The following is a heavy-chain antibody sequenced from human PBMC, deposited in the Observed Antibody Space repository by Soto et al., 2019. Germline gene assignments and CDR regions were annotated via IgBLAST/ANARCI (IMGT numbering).Heavy chain of an antibody. CDR1: GFSLSTSGVG. V-gene: IGHV2-5*02. Sequence: QITLKESGPTLVKPTQTLTLTCTFSGFSLSTSGVGVAWIRQPPEKALEWLALIYWDDDKRYRPSLESRLTITKDTSKNPVVLTMTNMDSVDTATYYCAYLPCSGGSCYWFSFSGMDVWGQGTTVTVSS. D-gene: IGHD2-15*01. CDR2: IYWDDDK. CDR3: AYLPCSGGSCYWFSFSGMDV. J-gene: IGHJ6*02.